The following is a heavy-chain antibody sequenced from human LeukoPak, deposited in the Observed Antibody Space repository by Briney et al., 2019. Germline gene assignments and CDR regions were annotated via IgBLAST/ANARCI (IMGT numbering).Heavy chain of an antibody. Sequence: EASVKVSCKASGGTFSSYAISWVRQAPGQGLEWMGGIIPIFGTANYAQKFQGRVTITADESTSTAYMELSSLRSEDTAVYYCARDGAHATQKDYYYYGMDVWGKGTTVTVSS. V-gene: IGHV1-69*01. CDR1: GGTFSSYA. CDR2: IIPIFGTA. D-gene: IGHD2-15*01. J-gene: IGHJ6*04. CDR3: ARDGAHATQKDYYYYGMDV.